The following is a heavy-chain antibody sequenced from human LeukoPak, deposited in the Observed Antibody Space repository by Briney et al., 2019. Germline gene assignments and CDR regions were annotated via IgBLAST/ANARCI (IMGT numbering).Heavy chain of an antibody. CDR2: IYTSGST. CDR3: ARDRGYYDSSGYYYGTE. D-gene: IGHD3-22*01. CDR1: GGSISSGSYY. J-gene: IGHJ4*02. Sequence: PSETLSLTCTVSGGSISSGSYYWSWIRQLAGKGLEWIGRIYTSGSTHYNPSLKRRVTISVDASKNQFSLKRSSVTAADTAVYYCARDRGYYDSSGYYYGTEWGQGTLVTVSS. V-gene: IGHV4-61*02.